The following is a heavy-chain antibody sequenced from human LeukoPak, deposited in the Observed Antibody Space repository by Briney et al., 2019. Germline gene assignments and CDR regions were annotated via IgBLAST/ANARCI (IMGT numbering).Heavy chain of an antibody. V-gene: IGHV3-53*01. CDR3: ARDNWELRAFDY. D-gene: IGHD1-26*01. CDR2: IYSGGNT. CDR1: GFTVSSNY. Sequence: GGSLRLSCAASGFTVSSNYMSWVRQAPGKGLEWVSVIYSGGNTYYADSVKGRFTISRDNSKNTLYLQMNSQRAEDTAVYYCARDNWELRAFDYWGQGTLVTVSS. J-gene: IGHJ4*02.